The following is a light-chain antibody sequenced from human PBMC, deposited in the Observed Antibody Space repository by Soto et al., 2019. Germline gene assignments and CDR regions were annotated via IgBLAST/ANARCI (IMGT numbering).Light chain of an antibody. V-gene: IGKV1-5*03. CDR3: QQYNNYFT. CDR2: KAS. CDR1: QSISAW. Sequence: DIQMTQSPSTLSASVGDSVSINFRASQSISAWLAWYQQKPGKAPRLLIYKASTLEIGVPSRFSGSGSGTEFTLTISSLQPDDFATYYCQQYNNYFTFGGGTKVDIK. J-gene: IGKJ4*01.